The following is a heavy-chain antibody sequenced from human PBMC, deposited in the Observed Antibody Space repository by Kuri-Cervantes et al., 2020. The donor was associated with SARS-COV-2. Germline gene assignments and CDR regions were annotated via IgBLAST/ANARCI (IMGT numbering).Heavy chain of an antibody. CDR2: IRYDGSNK. Sequence: LSLTCAASGFTFSSYGMHWVRQAPGKGLEWVAFIRYDGSNKYYADSVKGRFTISRDNSKNTLYLQMNSLRAEDTAVYYCAKVFVEILGYCSGGSCYFDYWGQGTLVTVSS. J-gene: IGHJ4*02. CDR3: AKVFVEILGYCSGGSCYFDY. V-gene: IGHV3-30*02. CDR1: GFTFSSYG. D-gene: IGHD2-15*01.